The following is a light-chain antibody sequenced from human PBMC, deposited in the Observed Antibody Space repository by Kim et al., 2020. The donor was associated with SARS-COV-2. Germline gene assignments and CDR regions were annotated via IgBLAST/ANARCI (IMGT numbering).Light chain of an antibody. V-gene: IGKV3-20*01. Sequence: SPGEGATLSCRVSQSVDSSSLAWYQQKPGQAPRLLIYGASTRATGITDRFSGTGSGTDFTLTISRLELEDFAVYYCQYYASSTWAFGQGTKVDIK. J-gene: IGKJ1*01. CDR2: GAS. CDR1: QSVDSSS. CDR3: QYYASSTWA.